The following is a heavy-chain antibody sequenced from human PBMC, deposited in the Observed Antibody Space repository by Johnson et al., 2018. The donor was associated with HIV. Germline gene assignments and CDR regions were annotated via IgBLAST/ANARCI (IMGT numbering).Heavy chain of an antibody. CDR1: GFTFSSYW. Sequence: QVQLVESGGGLVQPGGSLRLSCAASGFTFSSYWMSWVRQAPGKGLEWVAVISYDGSNKYYADSVKGRFTISRDNSKNTLYLQMNSLRAEDTALYYCARDLSLKWLCAFDIWGQGTMVTVSS. J-gene: IGHJ3*02. CDR2: ISYDGSNK. D-gene: IGHD3-22*01. CDR3: ARDLSLKWLCAFDI. V-gene: IGHV3-30*14.